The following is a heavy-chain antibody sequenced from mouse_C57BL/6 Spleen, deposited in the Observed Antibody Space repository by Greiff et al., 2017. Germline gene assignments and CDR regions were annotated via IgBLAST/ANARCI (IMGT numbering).Heavy chain of an antibody. CDR2: IYPGDGDT. V-gene: IGHV1-82*01. CDR3: ARDGVGFAY. CDR1: GYAFSSSW. J-gene: IGHJ3*01. Sequence: QVQLQQSGPELVKPGASVKISCKASGYAFSSSWMNWVKQRPGKGLEWIGRIYPGDGDTNYNGKFKGKATLTADKSSSTAYMQLSSLTSEDSAVYFCARDGVGFAYWGQGTLVTVSA.